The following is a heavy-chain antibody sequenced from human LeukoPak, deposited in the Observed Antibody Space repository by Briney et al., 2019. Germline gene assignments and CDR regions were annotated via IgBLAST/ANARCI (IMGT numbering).Heavy chain of an antibody. CDR3: ARKGPTMITFGGVIAPAFDC. Sequence: SETLSLTCAVSGYSLSRDYYWGWIRQPPGKGLEWIGNIYHSGSTYYNPSLKSRVTISVDTSKNQFSLKLSSVTAADTAVYYCARKGPTMITFGGVIAPAFDCWGQGTLVTVSS. D-gene: IGHD3-16*02. CDR1: GYSLSRDYY. V-gene: IGHV4-38-2*01. J-gene: IGHJ4*02. CDR2: IYHSGST.